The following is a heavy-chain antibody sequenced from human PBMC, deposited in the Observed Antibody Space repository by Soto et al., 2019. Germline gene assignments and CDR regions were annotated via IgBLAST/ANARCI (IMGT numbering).Heavy chain of an antibody. Sequence: QVQLVQSGAEVKKPGASVKVSCKASGYTFTSYGISWVRQATGQGLEWMGWISAYNGNKNNGQKLQGRVTMTTDTSTSTAYMELRNLRSDDTAVYYCARNIPLWSLDDYYGMDVWGHGTTLTVSS. CDR3: ARNIPLWSLDDYYGMDV. J-gene: IGHJ6*02. CDR2: ISAYNGNK. V-gene: IGHV1-18*01. D-gene: IGHD5-18*01. CDR1: GYTFTSYG.